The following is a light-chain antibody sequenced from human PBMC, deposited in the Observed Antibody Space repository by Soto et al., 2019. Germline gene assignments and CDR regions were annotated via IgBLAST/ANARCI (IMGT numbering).Light chain of an antibody. V-gene: IGKV1-39*01. J-gene: IGKJ5*01. CDR3: QQSYSTPMYT. CDR1: QSISSY. Sequence: EIQMTQSPPSLSASVGDRVTITCQASQSISSYLNWYQQKPGKAPKLLIYAASSLQSGVPSRFSGSGSGTEFSLTISSLQTADFSTYYCQQSYSTPMYTFGQGTRLEIK. CDR2: AAS.